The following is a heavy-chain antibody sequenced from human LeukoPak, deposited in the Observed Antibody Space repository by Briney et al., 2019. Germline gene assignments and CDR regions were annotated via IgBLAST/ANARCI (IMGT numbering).Heavy chain of an antibody. CDR2: ISERSGSP. J-gene: IGHJ4*02. V-gene: IGHV3-23*01. CDR1: GISLSNYA. Sequence: PGGSLRLSCVVSGISLSNYAMTWVRQAPGKGLEWVSYISERSGSPTYADSVKGRFTISRDTSLNTLYLQMNNLRAEDTAVYFCAKRGVVIRGLLVIGYHQEAYLYDFWGQGVLVTVSS. D-gene: IGHD3-10*01. CDR3: AKRGVVIRGLLVIGYHQEAYLYDF.